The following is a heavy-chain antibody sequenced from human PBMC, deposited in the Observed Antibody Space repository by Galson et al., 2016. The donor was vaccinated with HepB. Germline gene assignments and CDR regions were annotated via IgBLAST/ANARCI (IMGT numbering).Heavy chain of an antibody. Sequence: SLRLSCAASGFTFSSYTMNWVRQAPGKGLEWASYISSSSSSLYYAGSVKGRFTISRDNAKNSLYLQMNSLRDEDTAVYYCATRYCSGGSCYSAAPGYWYFDLWGRGTLVTVSS. CDR2: ISSSSSSL. D-gene: IGHD2-15*01. V-gene: IGHV3-48*02. J-gene: IGHJ2*01. CDR1: GFTFSSYT. CDR3: ATRYCSGGSCYSAAPGYWYFDL.